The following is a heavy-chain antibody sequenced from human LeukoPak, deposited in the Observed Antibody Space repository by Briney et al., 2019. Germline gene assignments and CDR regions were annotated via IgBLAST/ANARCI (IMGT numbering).Heavy chain of an antibody. CDR1: GFTFSDYY. Sequence: GGSLRLSCAASGFTFSDYYMSWIRQAPGKGLEWVSYISSSGSTIYYADSVKGRFTISRDNAKNSLYLQMNSLRAEDTAVYYCAKELVRGVIITSPFDYWGQGTLVTVSS. D-gene: IGHD3-10*01. J-gene: IGHJ4*02. V-gene: IGHV3-11*01. CDR2: ISSSGSTI. CDR3: AKELVRGVIITSPFDY.